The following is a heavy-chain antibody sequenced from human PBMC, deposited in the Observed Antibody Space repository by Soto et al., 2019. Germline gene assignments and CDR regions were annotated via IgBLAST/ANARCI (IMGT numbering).Heavy chain of an antibody. Sequence: QAQLVESGGGVVQPGRSLRLSCAASGFTFSLYGMHWVRQAPGKGLEWVAAIWDDGRRKDYADSVKVRLFISRDNSKNTLYLQLDSLSPEDTAVYYCATWQGSLNFHYWGQGTLVTVSS. V-gene: IGHV3-33*01. CDR2: IWDDGRRK. CDR1: GFTFSLYG. CDR3: ATWQGSLNFHY. J-gene: IGHJ4*02.